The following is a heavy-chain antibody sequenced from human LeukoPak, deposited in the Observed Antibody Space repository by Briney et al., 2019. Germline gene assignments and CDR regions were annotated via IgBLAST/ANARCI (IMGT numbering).Heavy chain of an antibody. J-gene: IGHJ4*02. CDR2: ISYDGSNK. CDR3: ARVRGGGYCTHGVCSGGYFDY. Sequence: PGGSLRLSCAASGFTFSSYAMHWVRQAPGKGLEWVAVISYDGSNKYYADSVKGRFTISRDNSKNTLYLQMNRLRTEDTDVYYCARVRGGGYCTHGVCSGGYFDYWGQGTLVTVSS. CDR1: GFTFSSYA. V-gene: IGHV3-30*04. D-gene: IGHD2-8*01.